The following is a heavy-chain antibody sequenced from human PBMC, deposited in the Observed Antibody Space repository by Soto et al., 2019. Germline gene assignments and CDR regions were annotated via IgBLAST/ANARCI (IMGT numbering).Heavy chain of an antibody. CDR2: HYHSGTS. CDR1: GGTIRVQSYY. Sequence: SHTLSLTCTVSGGTIRVQSYYWSWIRQPAGKGLEWVGSHYHSGTSYFNPALKGRVIISVETSTNQFSLRLTSVTAADTAVYYFTRRYNWNDYYFDTGGQGTLVTVS. V-gene: IGHV4-39*01. CDR3: TRRYNWNDYYFDT. J-gene: IGHJ5*02. D-gene: IGHD1-20*01.